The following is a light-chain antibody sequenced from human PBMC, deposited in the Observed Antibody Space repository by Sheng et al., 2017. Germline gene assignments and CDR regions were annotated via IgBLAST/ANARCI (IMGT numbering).Light chain of an antibody. CDR3: CSHVGSEWV. Sequence: QSALTQPASVSGSPGQSITISCTGTSSDVGTYNLVSWYQQHPGKAPKLMIYEGSKRPSGVSNRFSASKSDHTASLIISGLQAEDEADYYCCSHVGSEWVFGGGTKLTVL. CDR1: SSDVGTYNL. CDR2: EGS. V-gene: IGLV2-23*01. J-gene: IGLJ3*02.